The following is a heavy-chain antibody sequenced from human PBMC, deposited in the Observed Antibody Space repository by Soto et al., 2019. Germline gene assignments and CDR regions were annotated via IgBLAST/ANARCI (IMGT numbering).Heavy chain of an antibody. CDR3: ARVGAIAPAEGDY. D-gene: IGHD6-13*01. Sequence: QIQLVQSGTEVREPGASVKVSCQASGYTFTSYGIIWVRQALGQGLELMGWISGYNNNKNYAQKYQARVTMTTDTCTRTAYMELRSLRSDDTAVYYCARVGAIAPAEGDYWGQGTLVTVSS. CDR2: ISGYNNNK. CDR1: GYTFTSYG. J-gene: IGHJ4*02. V-gene: IGHV1-18*01.